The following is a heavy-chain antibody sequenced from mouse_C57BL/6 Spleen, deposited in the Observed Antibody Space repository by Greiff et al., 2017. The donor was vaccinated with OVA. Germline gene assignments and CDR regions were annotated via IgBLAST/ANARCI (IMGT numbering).Heavy chain of an antibody. CDR2: IYPSDSET. CDR1: GYTFTSYW. V-gene: IGHV1-61*01. J-gene: IGHJ3*01. CDR3: ARSDYDSLWFAY. Sequence: QVQLQQPGAELVRPGSSVKLSCKASGYTFTSYWMDWVKQRPGQGLEWIGNIYPSDSETHYNQKFKDKATLTVDKSSSTAYMQLSSLTSEDSAVYYGARSDYDSLWFAYWGQGTLVTVSA. D-gene: IGHD2-4*01.